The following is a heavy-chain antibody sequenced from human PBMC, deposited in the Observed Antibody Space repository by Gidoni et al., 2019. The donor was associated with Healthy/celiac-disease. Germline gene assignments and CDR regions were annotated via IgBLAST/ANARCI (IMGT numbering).Heavy chain of an antibody. D-gene: IGHD5-18*01. V-gene: IGHV1-69*06. CDR1: GGTFSSYA. CDR3: ARGYGYSYGTFSRAFDI. Sequence: QVQLVQSGAEVKKPGSSVKVSCKASGGTFSSYAISWVRQAPGQGLEWMGGIIPIFGTANYAQKFQGRVTITADKSTSTAYMELSSLRSEDTAVYYCARGYGYSYGTFSRAFDIWGQGTMVTVSS. J-gene: IGHJ3*02. CDR2: IIPIFGTA.